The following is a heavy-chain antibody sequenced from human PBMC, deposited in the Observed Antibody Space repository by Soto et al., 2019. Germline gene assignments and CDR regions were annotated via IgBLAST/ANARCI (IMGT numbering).Heavy chain of an antibody. CDR2: ISYDGSNK. CDR3: AKGFRYGSGSGFDY. J-gene: IGHJ4*02. V-gene: IGHV3-30*18. D-gene: IGHD3-10*01. CDR1: GFTFSSYG. Sequence: QVQLVESGGGVVQPGRSLRLSCAASGFTFSSYGMHWVRQAPGKGLEWVAVISYDGSNKYYADSVKGRFTISRDNSKNTLYLQMNSLRAEDTAVYYCAKGFRYGSGSGFDYWGQGTLVTVSS.